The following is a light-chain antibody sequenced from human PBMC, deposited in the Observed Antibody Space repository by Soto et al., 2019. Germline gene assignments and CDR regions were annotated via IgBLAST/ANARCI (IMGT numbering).Light chain of an antibody. J-gene: IGLJ1*01. CDR3: GSYTSSSTQV. V-gene: IGLV2-14*01. Sequence: QSALTQPASVSGSPGQSITISCTGTSSDVGGYNYVSWYQQHPGKAPKLMIYDVNNRPSGVSNRFSGSKSGNTASLTISGLQAEDEADYYCGSYTSSSTQVFGTGTKLTVL. CDR1: SSDVGGYNY. CDR2: DVN.